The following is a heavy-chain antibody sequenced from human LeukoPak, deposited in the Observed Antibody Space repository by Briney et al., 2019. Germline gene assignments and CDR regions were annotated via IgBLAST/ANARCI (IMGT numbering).Heavy chain of an antibody. J-gene: IGHJ4*02. V-gene: IGHV3-30*02. CDR2: IRYDGSNK. D-gene: IGHD5-24*01. Sequence: PGGSLRLSCAASGFTFSSYGMHWVRQAPGKGLEWVAFIRYDGSNKYYADSVKGRFTISRDNAKNSLYLQMNSLRAEDTAVYYCAREYVEMATTYYFDYWGQGTLVTVSS. CDR1: GFTFSSYG. CDR3: AREYVEMATTYYFDY.